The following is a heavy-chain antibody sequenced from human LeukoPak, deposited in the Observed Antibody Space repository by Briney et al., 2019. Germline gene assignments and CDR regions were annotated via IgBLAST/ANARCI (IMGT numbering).Heavy chain of an antibody. V-gene: IGHV4-4*07. D-gene: IGHD3-22*01. CDR1: GGYISSYY. CDR2: ISTSGST. Sequence: SSETLSLTCSVSGGYISSYYWSWIRQPAGKGLESIGHISTSGSTNYNPSLKSRVTMSVDTSKNQFSLKLSSVTAADTAVYYCARVRYSDSSVLTRKRSHYFDYWGQGTLVTVSS. CDR3: ARVRYSDSSVLTRKRSHYFDY. J-gene: IGHJ4*02.